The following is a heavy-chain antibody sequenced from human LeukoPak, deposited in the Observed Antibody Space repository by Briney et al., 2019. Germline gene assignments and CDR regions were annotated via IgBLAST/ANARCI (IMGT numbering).Heavy chain of an antibody. J-gene: IGHJ4*02. CDR2: IIGDGRDI. Sequence: PGGSLRLSCAASGFXFSSYAINWVRQAPGKGLEWLSFIIGDGRDIRYADSVKGRFTISSNNSKNILYLQMNSLRAEDTAVYFCAKDLTPDGLYELDSWGQGTLVTVSS. D-gene: IGHD5/OR15-5a*01. V-gene: IGHV3-23*01. CDR3: AKDLTPDGLYELDS. CDR1: GFXFSSYA.